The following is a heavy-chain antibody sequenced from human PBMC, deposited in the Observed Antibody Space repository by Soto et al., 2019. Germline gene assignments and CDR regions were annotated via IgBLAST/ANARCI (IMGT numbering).Heavy chain of an antibody. Sequence: QVQLVESGGGVVQPGRSLRLSCAASGFTFSSYGMHWVRQAPGKGLEWVAVISYDGSNKYYADSVKGRFTISRDNSKNTLYLQMNSLRAEDTAVYYCAKAVLFGVVIRYWGQGTLVTVSS. D-gene: IGHD3-3*01. CDR2: ISYDGSNK. V-gene: IGHV3-30*18. J-gene: IGHJ4*02. CDR1: GFTFSSYG. CDR3: AKAVLFGVVIRY.